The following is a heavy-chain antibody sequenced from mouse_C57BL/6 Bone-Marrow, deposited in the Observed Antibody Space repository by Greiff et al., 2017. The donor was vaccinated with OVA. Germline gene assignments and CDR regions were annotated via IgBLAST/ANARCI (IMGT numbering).Heavy chain of an antibody. CDR2: ICHGSGST. J-gene: IGHJ3*01. Sequence: QVQLQQPGAELVKPGASVKMSCKASGFTFSSYSITWVKQSPGQGLEWIGTICHGSGSTNYNEKFKGKATLTVDTSSSTAYMQLSSLTSEDSAVYYCASGRSGTAYWGQGTLVTVSA. D-gene: IGHD4-1*01. CDR3: ASGRSGTAY. V-gene: IGHV1-55*01. CDR1: GFTFSSYS.